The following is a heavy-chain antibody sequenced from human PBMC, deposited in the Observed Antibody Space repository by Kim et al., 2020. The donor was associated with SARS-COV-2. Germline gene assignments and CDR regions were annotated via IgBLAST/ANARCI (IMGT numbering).Heavy chain of an antibody. D-gene: IGHD2-21*02. CDR3: AKDLKHIVVVTAILGAFDI. Sequence: GRFTISRDNAKNSLYLQMNSLRAEDTALYYCAKDLKHIVVVTAILGAFDIWGQGTMVTVSS. J-gene: IGHJ3*02. V-gene: IGHV3-9*01.